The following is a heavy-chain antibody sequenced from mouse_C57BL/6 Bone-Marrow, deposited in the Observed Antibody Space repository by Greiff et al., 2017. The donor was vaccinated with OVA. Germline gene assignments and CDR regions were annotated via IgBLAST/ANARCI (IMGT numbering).Heavy chain of an antibody. CDR2: IYIGNGYP. J-gene: IGHJ3*01. CDR1: GYTFTSYG. V-gene: IGHV1-58*01. CDR3: AIGCFAY. Sequence: EVQLQQSGAELVRPGSSVKMSCKTSGYTFTSYGINWVKQRPGQGLEWIGYIYIGNGYPKYNEKFKGKATLTSDTSSSTAYMQLSSLTFEDSAICFCAIGCFAYWGQGTLVTVSA. D-gene: IGHD3-3*01.